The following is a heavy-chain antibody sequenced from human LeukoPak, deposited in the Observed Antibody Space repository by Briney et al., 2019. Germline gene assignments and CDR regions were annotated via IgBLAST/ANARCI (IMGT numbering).Heavy chain of an antibody. J-gene: IGHJ5*02. Sequence: SETLSLTCTVSGGSISSYYWSWIRQPPGKGLEWIGYIYYSGSTNYNPSLKSRVTISVDTSKNQFSLKLSSVTAADTAVYYCGRILGDGVTTGFAPGGQDPLVTVSS. CDR1: GGSISSYY. CDR2: IYYSGST. D-gene: IGHD3-16*01. CDR3: GRILGDGVTTGFAP. V-gene: IGHV4-59*01.